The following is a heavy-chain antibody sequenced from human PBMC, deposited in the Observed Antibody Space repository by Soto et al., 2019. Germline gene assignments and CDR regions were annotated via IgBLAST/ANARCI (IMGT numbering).Heavy chain of an antibody. V-gene: IGHV4-39*01. Sequence: LSLTCTVSGGSISSSSYYWSWIRQPPGKGLEWIGYIYSSGSTYYNPSLKSRVTISVDTSKNQFSLKLSSVTAADTAVYYCARHSGGYSYGYGYYYYGMDVWGQGTTVTVSS. J-gene: IGHJ6*02. D-gene: IGHD5-18*01. CDR3: ARHSGGYSYGYGYYYYGMDV. CDR1: GGSISSSSYY. CDR2: IYSSGST.